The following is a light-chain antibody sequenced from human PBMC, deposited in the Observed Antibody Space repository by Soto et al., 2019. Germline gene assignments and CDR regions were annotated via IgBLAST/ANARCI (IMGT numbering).Light chain of an antibody. CDR3: QQSYSTPIT. CDR2: DDS. J-gene: IGKJ5*01. CDR1: QSISNF. V-gene: IGKV1-39*01. Sequence: DVQMTQSPSTLSASIGERISICCRANQSISNFLAWYQQKPGKAPKLLIYDDSTLQSGVPSRFSGSGSGTDFTLTIISLQTEEFATYYCQQSYSTPITFGQGTRLEI.